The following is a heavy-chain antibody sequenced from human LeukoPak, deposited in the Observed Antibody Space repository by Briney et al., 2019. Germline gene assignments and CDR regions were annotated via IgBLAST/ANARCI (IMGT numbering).Heavy chain of an antibody. Sequence: PSETLSLTCTVSGGSVSSGSDYWSWVRQPPGKGLEWIGYIYYSGSTDYNPSLKSRVTISVDTSKNQFSLKLSSVTAADTAVYYCARDASGVSGSYKYYFDYWGQGTLVTVSS. D-gene: IGHD3-10*01. CDR1: GGSVSSGSDY. V-gene: IGHV4-61*01. CDR2: IYYSGST. J-gene: IGHJ4*02. CDR3: ARDASGVSGSYKYYFDY.